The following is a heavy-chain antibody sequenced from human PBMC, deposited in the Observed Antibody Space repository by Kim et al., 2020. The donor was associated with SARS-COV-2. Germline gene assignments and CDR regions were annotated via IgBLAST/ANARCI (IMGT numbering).Heavy chain of an antibody. Sequence: SETLSLTCAVYGGSFSGYYWSWIRQPPGKGLEWIGEINHSGSTNYNPSLKSRVTISVDTSKNQFSLKLSSVTAADTAVYYCARVNSAVASEIDYWGQGTLVTVSS. J-gene: IGHJ4*02. D-gene: IGHD6-19*01. CDR2: INHSGST. V-gene: IGHV4-34*01. CDR1: GGSFSGYY. CDR3: ARVNSAVASEIDY.